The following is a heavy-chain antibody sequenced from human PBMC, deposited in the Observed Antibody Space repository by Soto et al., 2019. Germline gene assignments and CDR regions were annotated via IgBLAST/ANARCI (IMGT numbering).Heavy chain of an antibody. V-gene: IGHV3-73*01. CDR1: GFTLSGSA. CDR3: TSSSGGFGETLRAQYYYYYMDV. J-gene: IGHJ6*03. D-gene: IGHD3-10*01. Sequence: GGSLGLSFAASGFTLSGSAMHWVRQASGKGLEWVGRIRSKANSYATAYAASVKGRFTISRDDSKNTAYLQMNSLKTEDTAVYYCTSSSGGFGETLRAQYYYYYMDVWGKGTTVTVSS. CDR2: IRSKANSYAT.